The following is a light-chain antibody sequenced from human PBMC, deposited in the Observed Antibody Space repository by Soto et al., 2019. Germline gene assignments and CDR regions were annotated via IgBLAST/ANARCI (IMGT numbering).Light chain of an antibody. Sequence: DIQMTQSPSSVSASVGDRVTITCRASQNIDSWLAWYQQKPGKAPKLLIYTTSTLQSGVPSRFSGSGSGTDFTLTISSLQPEDFATYFCQQANSFPRTFGQGTKVEIK. J-gene: IGKJ1*01. CDR1: QNIDSW. CDR3: QQANSFPRT. CDR2: TTS. V-gene: IGKV1-12*01.